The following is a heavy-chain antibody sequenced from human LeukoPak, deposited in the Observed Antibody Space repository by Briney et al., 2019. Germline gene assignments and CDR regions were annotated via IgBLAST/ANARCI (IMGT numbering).Heavy chain of an antibody. CDR2: ISAYNGNT. D-gene: IGHD3-22*01. V-gene: IGHV1-18*01. J-gene: IGHJ4*02. CDR1: GYTFTSYG. Sequence: ASVKVSCKASGYTFTSYGISWARQAPGQGLEWMGWISAYNGNTNYVQKLQGRVTMTTDTSTSTAYMELRSLRSDDTAVYYCARDSSPGYFYDSSGLPPFDYWGQGTLVTVSS. CDR3: ARDSSPGYFYDSSGLPPFDY.